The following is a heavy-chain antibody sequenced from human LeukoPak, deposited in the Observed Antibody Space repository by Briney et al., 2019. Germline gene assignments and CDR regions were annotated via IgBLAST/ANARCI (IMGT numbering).Heavy chain of an antibody. CDR1: GFTFSSYA. V-gene: IGHV3-23*01. CDR3: AKAYSYGYSFDY. CDR2: ISGSGGST. J-gene: IGHJ4*02. Sequence: GGSLRLSCAASGFTFSSYAMSWVRQAPGKGLEWVSAISGSGGSTYYADSVKGRFIISRDNSKNTLYLQMNSLRAEDTAVYYCAKAYSYGYSFDYWGQGTLVTVSS. D-gene: IGHD5-18*01.